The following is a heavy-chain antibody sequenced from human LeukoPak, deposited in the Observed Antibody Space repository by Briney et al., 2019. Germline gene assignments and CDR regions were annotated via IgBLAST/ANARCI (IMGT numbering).Heavy chain of an antibody. CDR3: ARGGRGSAAVVAPRSFDI. CDR2: TYTGGNS. CDR1: GFTVSSIH. Sequence: GGSLRLSCAASGFTVSSIHMVWVRQAPGKGLEWVSVTYTGGNSYYADSVKGRFIISRDISENTLYLQMNSLRAEDSALYYCARGGRGSAAVVAPRSFDIWGQGTMVTVSS. D-gene: IGHD3-22*01. V-gene: IGHV3-53*01. J-gene: IGHJ3*02.